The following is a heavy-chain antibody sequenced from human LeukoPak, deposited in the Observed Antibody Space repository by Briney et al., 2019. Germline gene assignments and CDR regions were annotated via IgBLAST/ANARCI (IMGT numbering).Heavy chain of an antibody. CDR3: ARGLFWSGYCSDY. Sequence: PGGSLRLSCAASGFTFSDYYMSWIRQAPGKGLEWVANIKQDGSEKYYVDSVKGRFTISRDNAKNSLYLQMNSLRAEDTAVYYCARGLFWSGYCSDYWGQGTLVTVSS. D-gene: IGHD3-3*01. CDR1: GFTFSDYY. V-gene: IGHV3-7*01. CDR2: IKQDGSEK. J-gene: IGHJ4*02.